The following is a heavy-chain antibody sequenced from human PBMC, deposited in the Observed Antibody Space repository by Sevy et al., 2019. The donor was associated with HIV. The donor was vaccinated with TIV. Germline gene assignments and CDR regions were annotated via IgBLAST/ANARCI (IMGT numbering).Heavy chain of an antibody. CDR1: GASVRSDSYY. J-gene: IGHJ4*02. V-gene: IGHV4-61*01. CDR2: ISGTT. D-gene: IGHD3-16*01. Sequence: SETLSLTCAVSGASVRSDSYYWTWIRQTPGRGLEWIGHISGTTSYNPSLKSRLTLSRDTSKKQFSLTLSSVTAADTAVYYCASAKKLADTYYDSTVYYSFAYWGPGTLVTVSS. CDR3: ASAKKLADTYYDSTVYYSFAY.